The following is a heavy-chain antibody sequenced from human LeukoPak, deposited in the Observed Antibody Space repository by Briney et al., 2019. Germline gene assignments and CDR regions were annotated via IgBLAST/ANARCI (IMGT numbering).Heavy chain of an antibody. J-gene: IGHJ4*02. D-gene: IGHD1-26*01. V-gene: IGHV4-61*02. CDR1: GASISSGSYY. Sequence: PSETLSLTCTVSGASISSGSYYWSWIRPPAGKGLEWIGRIYTSGSTHYNPSLKSRVTISVDTSKNQFSLKLSSVTAADTAVYYCARGGTYYVYFDYWGQGTLVTVSS. CDR3: ARGGTYYVYFDY. CDR2: IYTSGST.